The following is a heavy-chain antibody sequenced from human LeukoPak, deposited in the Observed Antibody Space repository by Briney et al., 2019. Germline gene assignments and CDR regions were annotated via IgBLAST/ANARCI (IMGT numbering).Heavy chain of an antibody. J-gene: IGHJ4*02. CDR1: GFTFSNNP. D-gene: IGHD5-24*01. Sequence: PGRSLRLSCAASGFTFSNNPMHWVRRAPGKGLEGVAVISYDGSSKYYADSVKGRFTISRDNSKNTLYLQMNNLRAEDTAVYYCATSPRDGYNRFDYWGQGTLVTVSS. CDR2: ISYDGSSK. V-gene: IGHV3-30-3*01. CDR3: ATSPRDGYNRFDY.